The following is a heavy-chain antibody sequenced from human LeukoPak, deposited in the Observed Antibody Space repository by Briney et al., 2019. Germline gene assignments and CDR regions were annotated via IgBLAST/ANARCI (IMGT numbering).Heavy chain of an antibody. CDR2: INPGGGST. CDR3: ARDLAAGRLYFDY. J-gene: IGHJ4*02. D-gene: IGHD6-19*01. Sequence: ASVKVSCKASGYTFTSYYMHWVRQAPGQGLEWMGIINPGGGSTSYAQKFQGRVTMTRDTSTSTVYMELSSLRSEDTAVYHCARDLAAGRLYFDYWGQGTLVTVSS. V-gene: IGHV1-46*01. CDR1: GYTFTSYY.